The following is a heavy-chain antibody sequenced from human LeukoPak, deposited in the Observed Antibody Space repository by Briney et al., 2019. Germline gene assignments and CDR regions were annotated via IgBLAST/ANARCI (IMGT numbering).Heavy chain of an antibody. V-gene: IGHV1-69*13. CDR2: IIPIIGTA. CDR3: ARDAGGWPFDY. CDR1: GYTFTGYY. D-gene: IGHD6-19*01. Sequence: SVKVSCKASGYTFTGYYVHWVRQAPGQGLEWMGGIIPIIGTANYAQKFQGRVTITADESTSTAYMELSSLRSEDTAVYYCARDAGGWPFDYWGQGTLVTVSS. J-gene: IGHJ4*02.